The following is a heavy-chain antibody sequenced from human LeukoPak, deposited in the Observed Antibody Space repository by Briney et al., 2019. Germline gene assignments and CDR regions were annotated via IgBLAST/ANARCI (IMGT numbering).Heavy chain of an antibody. CDR1: GFTFSSYA. J-gene: IGHJ6*02. Sequence: PGRSLRLSCAASGFTFSSYAMSWVRQAPGKGLEWVSAISGSGGSTYYADSVKGRFTISRDNSKNSLYLQMNSLRAEDTAVYYCARARIPYYYYYGMDVWGQGTTVTVSS. D-gene: IGHD2-15*01. CDR2: ISGSGGST. CDR3: ARARIPYYYYYGMDV. V-gene: IGHV3-23*01.